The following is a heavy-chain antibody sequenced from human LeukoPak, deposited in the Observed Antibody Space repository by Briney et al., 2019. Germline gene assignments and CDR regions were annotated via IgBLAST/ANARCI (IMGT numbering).Heavy chain of an antibody. Sequence: ASVKVSCKASGYTFTSYLMHWVRQAPGQGLEWMGIINPSGGSASYAQKFQGRVTMTRDTSTSTVYMALSSLSSEDTAVYYCARKIGYSYGSDYWGQGTLVTVCS. J-gene: IGHJ4*02. CDR2: INPSGGSA. V-gene: IGHV1-46*01. CDR3: ARKIGYSYGSDY. D-gene: IGHD5-18*01. CDR1: GYTFTSYL.